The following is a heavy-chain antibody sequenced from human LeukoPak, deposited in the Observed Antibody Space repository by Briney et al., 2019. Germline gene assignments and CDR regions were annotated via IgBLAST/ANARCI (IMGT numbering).Heavy chain of an antibody. V-gene: IGHV7-4-1*02. CDR1: GYTFTSYA. Sequence: ASVKVSCKASGYTFTSYAMNWVRQAPGQGLEWMGWINTNTGNPTYAQGFTGRFVFSLDTSVSTAYLQISSLKAEDTAVYYYARDRRYCSSTSCLIDNWFDPWGQGTLVTVSS. CDR2: INTNTGNP. J-gene: IGHJ5*02. CDR3: ARDRRYCSSTSCLIDNWFDP. D-gene: IGHD2-2*01.